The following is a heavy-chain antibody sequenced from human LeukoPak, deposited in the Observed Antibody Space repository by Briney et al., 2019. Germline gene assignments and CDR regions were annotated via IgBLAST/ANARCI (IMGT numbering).Heavy chain of an antibody. CDR3: VKQSTVTIGLIDYYYYVMDV. D-gene: IGHD4-17*01. J-gene: IGHJ6*02. CDR1: GFTFHAYA. Sequence: PGGSLRLSCAASGFTFHAYAMHWVRQAPGKGLEWVSGITWNSGGLDYADSVKGRFTISRDNAKSSLYLQMNSLRAEDTALYYCVKQSTVTIGLIDYYYYVMDVWGQGTTVTVSS. V-gene: IGHV3-9*01. CDR2: ITWNSGGL.